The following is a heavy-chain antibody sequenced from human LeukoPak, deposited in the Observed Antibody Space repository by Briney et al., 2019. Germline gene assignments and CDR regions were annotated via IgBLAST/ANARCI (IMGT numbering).Heavy chain of an antibody. V-gene: IGHV4-34*01. CDR2: INHSGST. Sequence: SSETLSLTCAVYGGSFSGYYWSWIRQPPGKGLEWIGEINHSGSTNYNPSLKSRVTISVDTSKNQFSLKLSSVTAADTAVYYCARENGSGSYGYSDYWGQGTLVTVSS. D-gene: IGHD3-10*01. CDR1: GGSFSGYY. J-gene: IGHJ4*02. CDR3: ARENGSGSYGYSDY.